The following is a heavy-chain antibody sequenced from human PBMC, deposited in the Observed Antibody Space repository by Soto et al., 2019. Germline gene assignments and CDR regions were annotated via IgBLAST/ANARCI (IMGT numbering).Heavy chain of an antibody. J-gene: IGHJ6*02. V-gene: IGHV4-4*02. CDR3: AKNNEYAIDA. Sequence: QVQLQESGPGLVKPSGTLSLTCVVSGASISDSHWWTWVRQPPGKGLEWLGEMFHSGSTNYNPTLKSRVTISIDKSRDQFSLNLNAVTAADTAVYYCAKNNEYAIDAWGQGTTVTVPS. D-gene: IGHD1-1*01. CDR2: MFHSGST. CDR1: GASISDSHW.